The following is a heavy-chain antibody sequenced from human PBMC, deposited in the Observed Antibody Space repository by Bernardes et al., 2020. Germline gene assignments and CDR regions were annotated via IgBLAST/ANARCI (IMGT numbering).Heavy chain of an antibody. V-gene: IGHV3-74*01. CDR2: SNSLGYSI. J-gene: IGHJ6*02. Sequence: GGSLPPSCATPGFTSSSFWLYWARQAPGKGLEFVSRSNSLGYSISYADSVKRRFTISRDNAKSMLYLQMNSLRAEDTALYYCASVTGASGMDAWGQGTTVTVSS. D-gene: IGHD2-8*02. CDR1: GFTSSSFW. CDR3: ASVTGASGMDA.